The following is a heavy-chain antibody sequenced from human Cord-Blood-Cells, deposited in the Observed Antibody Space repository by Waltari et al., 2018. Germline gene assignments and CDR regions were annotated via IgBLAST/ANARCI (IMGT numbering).Heavy chain of an antibody. CDR2: LYYSGST. D-gene: IGHD2-2*01. CDR3: ARGSSSCYYGMDV. J-gene: IGHJ6*02. CDR1: AGPISSSSYY. Sequence: QLHLLESGPGLVKPSETLPLTCTVYAGPISSSSYYWGWCRQPPGKGLEWIGSLYYSGSTHYDPPLRSRFTLAGDKSKNQFSLKLGSWTGAGTAVNCWARGSSSCYYGMDVWGQGTTVTVAS. V-gene: IGHV4-39*01.